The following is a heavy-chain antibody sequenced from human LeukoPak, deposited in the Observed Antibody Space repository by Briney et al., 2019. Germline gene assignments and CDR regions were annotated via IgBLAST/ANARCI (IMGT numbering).Heavy chain of an antibody. Sequence: GASVKVSCKASGYTFTSYGISWVRQAPGQGLEWMGWISTYNSDTNYAQNLQGRVTLTTDTSTSTAYMELRSLRSDDTAMYYCVRGDYDYVWGSYRRYFFDHWGQGTLVRVSS. CDR3: VRGDYDYVWGSYRRYFFDH. CDR1: GYTFTSYG. V-gene: IGHV1-18*01. CDR2: ISTYNSDT. D-gene: IGHD3-16*02. J-gene: IGHJ4*02.